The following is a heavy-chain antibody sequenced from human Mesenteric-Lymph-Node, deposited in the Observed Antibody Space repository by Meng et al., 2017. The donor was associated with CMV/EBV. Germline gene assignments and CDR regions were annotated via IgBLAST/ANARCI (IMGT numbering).Heavy chain of an antibody. CDR2: INPYSGGT. V-gene: IGHV1-2*06. CDR3: TKAGSGFDP. Sequence: VSCKASGYTFTDSYLHWVRQAPGQGLEWVGRINPYSGGTNYAQSFQGRVTMTTDTSTSTAYMELTNLRSDDTAMYYCTKAGSGFDPWGQGTLVTVSS. CDR1: GYTFTDSY. J-gene: IGHJ5*02. D-gene: IGHD1-1*01.